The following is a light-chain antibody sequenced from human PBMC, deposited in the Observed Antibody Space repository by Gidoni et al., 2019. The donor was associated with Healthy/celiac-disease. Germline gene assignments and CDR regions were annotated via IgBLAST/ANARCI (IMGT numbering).Light chain of an antibody. V-gene: IGKV1-33*01. Sequence: IQMTQSPSSLSASVGDRVTITCQASQDISNYLNWYQQKPGKAPKLLIYDASNLETGVPSRFSGSGSGTDFTFTISSLQPEDIATYYCQQYDNRPFFXPXTKVDIK. CDR3: QQYDNRPF. CDR1: QDISNY. CDR2: DAS. J-gene: IGKJ3*01.